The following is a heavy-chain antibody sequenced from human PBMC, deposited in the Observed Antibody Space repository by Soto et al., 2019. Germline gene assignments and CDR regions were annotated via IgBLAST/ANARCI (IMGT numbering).Heavy chain of an antibody. J-gene: IGHJ5*02. CDR1: GYTFTSYA. CDR2: INAGNGNT. V-gene: IGHV1-3*01. Sequence: QVQLVQSGAEVKKPGASVKVSCKASGYTFTSYAMHWVRQAPGQRLEWMGWINAGNGNTKYSQKFQGRVTITRDTSASTAYMELSSLRSEDTAVYYCARDPGYCSGGSCYKDWFDPWGQGTLVTVSS. D-gene: IGHD2-15*01. CDR3: ARDPGYCSGGSCYKDWFDP.